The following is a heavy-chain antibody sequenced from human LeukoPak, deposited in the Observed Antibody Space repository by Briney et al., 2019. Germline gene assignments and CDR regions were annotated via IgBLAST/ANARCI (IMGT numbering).Heavy chain of an antibody. V-gene: IGHV1-18*01. CDR1: GYNLISYG. Sequence: ASVKVSCKASGYNLISYGIIWVRQAPGQGLEWMVWISAYNVNTNYAQKFQGRVTMTTDTSTSTAYMELRSLKSDDTAVYFCARPYDTSGYYNYYLDYWGQGTLVTVSS. CDR3: ARPYDTSGYYNYYLDY. D-gene: IGHD3-22*01. CDR2: ISAYNVNT. J-gene: IGHJ4*02.